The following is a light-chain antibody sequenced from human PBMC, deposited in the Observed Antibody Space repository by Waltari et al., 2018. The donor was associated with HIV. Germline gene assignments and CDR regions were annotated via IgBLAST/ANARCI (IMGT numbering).Light chain of an antibody. CDR2: GTS. J-gene: IGKJ1*01. CDR1: QTNNNN. Sequence: EIVMTQSPATLSVSPGERATLSCRASQTNNNNLAWYQQKPGQTPSLLIYGTSTRATGFPVRFSGSGSGTEFTLTISSLQSEDFADYYCQQYNNWPWTFGQGTKVEIK. V-gene: IGKV3-15*01. CDR3: QQYNNWPWT.